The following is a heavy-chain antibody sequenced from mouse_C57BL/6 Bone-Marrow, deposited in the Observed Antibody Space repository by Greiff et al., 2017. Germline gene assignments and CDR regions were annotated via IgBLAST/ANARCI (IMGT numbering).Heavy chain of an antibody. CDR1: GYTFTSYW. CDR3: ATSVKDYGSREWYFDV. V-gene: IGHV1-59*01. Sequence: QVQLQQPGAELVRPGTSVKLSCKASGYTFTSYWMHWVKQRPGQGLEWIGVIDPSDSYTNYNQKFKGKATLTVDTSSSTAYIQLSSLTSEDSAVSYWATSVKDYGSREWYFDVWGTGTTVTVSS. CDR2: IDPSDSYT. D-gene: IGHD1-1*01. J-gene: IGHJ1*03.